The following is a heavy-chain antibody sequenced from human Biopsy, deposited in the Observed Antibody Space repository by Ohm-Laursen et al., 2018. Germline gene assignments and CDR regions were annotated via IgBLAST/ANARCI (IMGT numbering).Heavy chain of an antibody. V-gene: IGHV3-48*01. J-gene: IGHJ6*02. Sequence: SLRLSCTASGFRFSGYHMNWVRQAPGKGLEWLSYIKSDSSTIYCADSVKGRFTISSDNAKNSLFLQMNSLRAEDTAVYYCAREQLMVFAMDVWGQGTTVTVSS. CDR1: GFRFSGYH. CDR2: IKSDSSTI. D-gene: IGHD2-8*01. CDR3: AREQLMVFAMDV.